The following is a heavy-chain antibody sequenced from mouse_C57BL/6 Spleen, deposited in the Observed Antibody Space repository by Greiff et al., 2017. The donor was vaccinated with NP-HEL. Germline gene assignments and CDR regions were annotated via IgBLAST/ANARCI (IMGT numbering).Heavy chain of an antibody. J-gene: IGHJ4*01. D-gene: IGHD2-4*01. V-gene: IGHV1-9*01. CDR3: ARSAYDYGYAMDD. Sequence: QVQLQQSGAELMKPGASVKLSCKATGYTFTGYRIEWVKQRPGHGLEWIGEILPGSGSTNYNEKFKGKATFTADTSSNTAYMQLSSLTTEDSAIYDRARSAYDYGYAMDDWGQGTSVTGSS. CDR1: GYTFTGYR. CDR2: ILPGSGST.